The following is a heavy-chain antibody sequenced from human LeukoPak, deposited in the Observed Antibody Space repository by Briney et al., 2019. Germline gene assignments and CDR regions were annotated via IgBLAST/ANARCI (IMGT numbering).Heavy chain of an antibody. V-gene: IGHV3-33*01. Sequence: GGSLRLSCAASGFTFSNYGMHWVRQAPGKGLEWVAVIWYDGSNKYYADSVKGRFTISRDNSKNTLYLQMNSLRAADTAVYYCARDVEALERYYFDYWGQGTLVTVSS. CDR2: IWYDGSNK. CDR3: ARDVEALERYYFDY. CDR1: GFTFSNYG. J-gene: IGHJ4*02. D-gene: IGHD1-1*01.